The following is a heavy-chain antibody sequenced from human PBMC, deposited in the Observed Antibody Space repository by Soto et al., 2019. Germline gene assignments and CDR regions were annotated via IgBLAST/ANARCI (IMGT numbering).Heavy chain of an antibody. V-gene: IGHV3-23*01. CDR1: GFTFSNYA. J-gene: IGHJ4*02. CDR2: ISGSGGST. Sequence: GGSLRLSCAASGFTFSNYAMNWVRQAPGKGLEWVSAISGSGGSTYYADSVKGRFTISRDNSKNTLYLQMNSLRAEDTAVYYCAKSRMVRGAPITPFDYWGQGTLVTASS. D-gene: IGHD3-10*01. CDR3: AKSRMVRGAPITPFDY.